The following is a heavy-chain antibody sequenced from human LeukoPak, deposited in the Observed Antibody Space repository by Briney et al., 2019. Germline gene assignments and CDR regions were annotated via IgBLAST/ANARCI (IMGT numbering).Heavy chain of an antibody. J-gene: IGHJ4*02. Sequence: PSETLSLTCAVYGGSFSGYYWSWIRQPPGKGLEWIGEINHSGNTNYNPSLKSRVTISVDTSKNQFSLKVTSVTAADTAVYYCARPAVTQSWDRSRSFDSWGQGTLVTVSS. CDR3: ARPAVTQSWDRSRSFDS. V-gene: IGHV4-34*01. CDR2: INHSGNT. CDR1: GGSFSGYY. D-gene: IGHD6-25*01.